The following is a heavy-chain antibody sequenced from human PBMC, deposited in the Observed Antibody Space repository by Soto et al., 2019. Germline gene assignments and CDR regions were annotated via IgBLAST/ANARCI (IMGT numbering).Heavy chain of an antibody. CDR2: MSYVGRT. Sequence: QVQLQQSGPGLVKSSETLSLTCTVSGGSISSYYWSWIRQPPGKGPEWIGYMSYVGRTTSNPSLKRRVTISVETSKMQVSPKLSSVTAVDTAVSFCARGTPSPLIVRSSRVPWVDPWGPGTLVTVSA. J-gene: IGHJ5*02. D-gene: IGHD1-26*01. CDR3: ARGTPSPLIVRSSRVPWVDP. CDR1: GGSISSYY. V-gene: IGHV4-59*08.